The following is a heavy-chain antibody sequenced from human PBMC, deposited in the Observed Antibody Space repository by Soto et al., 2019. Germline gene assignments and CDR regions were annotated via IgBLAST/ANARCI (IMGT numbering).Heavy chain of an antibody. CDR1: GFMFSRSG. D-gene: IGHD6-13*01. J-gene: IGHJ4*02. CDR3: AKDGLSDSPSAIDY. CDR2: IGGSGRNT. Sequence: GGSLRLSCAASGFMFSRSGMTWVRQAPGMRLESVAGIGGSGRNTYYADSVKGRFTISRDNSKNTLFLQMNSLRDEDTAIYYCAKDGLSDSPSAIDYWGQGTRVTVSS. V-gene: IGHV3-23*01.